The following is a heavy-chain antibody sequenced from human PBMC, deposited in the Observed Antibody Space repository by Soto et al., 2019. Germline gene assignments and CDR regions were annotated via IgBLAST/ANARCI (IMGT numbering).Heavy chain of an antibody. V-gene: IGHV4-39*01. D-gene: IGHD2-2*01. CDR2: IYYSGST. CDR3: ATRTRDIVVVPAAMPGNSVFDP. J-gene: IGHJ5*02. CDR1: GGSISSSSYY. Sequence: PSETLSLTCTVSGGSISSSSYYWGWIRQPPGKGLEWIGSIYYSGSTYYNPSLKSRVTISVDTSKNQFSLKLSSVTAADTVVYYCATRTRDIVVVPAAMPGNSVFDPWGQGTLVTVSS.